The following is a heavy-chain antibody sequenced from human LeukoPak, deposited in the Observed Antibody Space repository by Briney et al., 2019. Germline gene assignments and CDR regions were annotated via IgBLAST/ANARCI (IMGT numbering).Heavy chain of an antibody. CDR1: GRSISGHY. CDR3: ARLLDNDSSGDPDTFDM. CDR2: IFYSGKT. J-gene: IGHJ3*02. Sequence: SDTVSLMCAVSGRSISGHYWRWIRQPPGKGLEWIGYIFYSGKTYYSPSLHSRVTISVDTSNNHFSLKLTPVTAADTAVYYCARLLDNDSSGDPDTFDMWGQGTMVTVSS. V-gene: IGHV4-59*07. D-gene: IGHD3-22*01.